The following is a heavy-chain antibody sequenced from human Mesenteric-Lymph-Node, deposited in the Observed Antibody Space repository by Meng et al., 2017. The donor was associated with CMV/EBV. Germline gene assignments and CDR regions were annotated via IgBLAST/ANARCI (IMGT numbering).Heavy chain of an antibody. V-gene: IGHV1-69*10. D-gene: IGHD2-21*01. CDR1: GGTFSTYA. Sequence: SGGTFSTYAITWVRQAPGQGLEWMGGIIPILGIAKIAQKFQGRVTITAGNSTGTAYMDLSSLRSEDTAVYYCARDRGIVVDNLPFDYWGQGTLVTVSS. CDR3: ARDRGIVVDNLPFDY. CDR2: IIPILGIA. J-gene: IGHJ4*02.